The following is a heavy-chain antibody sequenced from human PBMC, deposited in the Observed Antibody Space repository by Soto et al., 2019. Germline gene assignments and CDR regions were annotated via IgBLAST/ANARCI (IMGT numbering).Heavy chain of an antibody. CDR3: ARGRGYCSGISCYIDY. J-gene: IGHJ4*02. CDR1: GFTFSSYS. CDR2: ITSSSSTI. D-gene: IGHD2-2*02. V-gene: IGHV3-48*02. Sequence: EVQLVESGGGLVQSGGSLRLSCAASGFTFSSYSMYWVRQAPGKGLEWVSYITSSSSTIYYADSVKGRFTSSRDNAKNSLYLQMKSLRDEDTAVYYCARGRGYCSGISCYIDYWGQGILVTVSS.